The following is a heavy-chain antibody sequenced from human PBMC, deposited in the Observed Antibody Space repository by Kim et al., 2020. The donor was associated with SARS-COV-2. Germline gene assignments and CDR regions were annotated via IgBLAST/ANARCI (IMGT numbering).Heavy chain of an antibody. Sequence: GSLRLSCAASGFSVSSQYMMWVRQAPGRGLEWDSIIHNNDKIHYADSVRGRFSIYRDNSKNTVFLQMNRMRVEDTAVYYCAKVDYWGQGTLGTVPS. J-gene: IGHJ4*02. CDR1: GFSVSSQY. V-gene: IGHV3-53*01. CDR2: IHNNDKI. CDR3: AKVDY. D-gene: IGHD3-10*01.